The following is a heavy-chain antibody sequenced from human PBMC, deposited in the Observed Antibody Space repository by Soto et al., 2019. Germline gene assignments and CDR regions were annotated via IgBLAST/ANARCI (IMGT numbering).Heavy chain of an antibody. CDR3: ARNPAYYGSGSYYYMDV. CDR2: IYYSGST. Sequence: TLSLTCAVSGYSISSSNWWGLIRQPPGKGLEWIGYIYYSGSTYYNPSLKSRVTMSVDTSKNQFSLKLSSVTAVDTAVYYCARNPAYYGSGSYYYMDVWGKRTTVTVSS. D-gene: IGHD3-10*01. J-gene: IGHJ6*03. CDR1: GYSISSSNW. V-gene: IGHV4-28*01.